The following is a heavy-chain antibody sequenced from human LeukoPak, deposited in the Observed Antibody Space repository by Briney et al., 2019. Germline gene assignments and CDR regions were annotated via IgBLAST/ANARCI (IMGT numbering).Heavy chain of an antibody. CDR2: ISGSGGST. CDR3: AKGSRSWYTRGGSNLDY. J-gene: IGHJ4*02. CDR1: GFTFSSYA. Sequence: GGSLRLSCAASGFTFSSYAMSWVRQAPGKGLEWVSDISGSGGSTHYADSVKGRFTIPRDNSKNTLYLQMNSLRAEDTAVYYCAKGSRSWYTRGGSNLDYWGQGTLVTVSS. V-gene: IGHV3-23*01. D-gene: IGHD6-13*01.